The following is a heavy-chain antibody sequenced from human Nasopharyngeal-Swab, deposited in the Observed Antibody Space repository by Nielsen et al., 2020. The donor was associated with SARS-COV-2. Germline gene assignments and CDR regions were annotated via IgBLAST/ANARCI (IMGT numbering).Heavy chain of an antibody. J-gene: IGHJ4*02. CDR3: ARDLEQTYYDYVWGSYRPFDY. V-gene: IGHV1-18*01. CDR2: ISAYNGNT. CDR1: GYTFTSYG. Sequence: ASVKVSCKASGYTFTSYGISWVRQAPGQGLEWMGWISAYNGNTNYAQKLQGGVTMTTDTSTSTAYMELRSLRSDDTAVYYCARDLEQTYYDYVWGSYRPFDYWGQGTLVTVSS. D-gene: IGHD3-16*02.